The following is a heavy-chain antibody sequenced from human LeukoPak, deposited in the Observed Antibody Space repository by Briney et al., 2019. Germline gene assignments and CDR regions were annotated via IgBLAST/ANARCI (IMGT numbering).Heavy chain of an antibody. CDR3: ARDTSYGFKSFDY. V-gene: IGHV3-33*01. J-gene: IGHJ4*02. Sequence: GRSLRLSCAASGFTFSSYGMHWVRQAPGEGLEWVAVIWYDGSNKYYADSVKGRFTISRDNSKNTLYLQMNSLRAEDTAVYYCARDTSYGFKSFDYWGQGTLVTVSS. D-gene: IGHD5-18*01. CDR1: GFTFSSYG. CDR2: IWYDGSNK.